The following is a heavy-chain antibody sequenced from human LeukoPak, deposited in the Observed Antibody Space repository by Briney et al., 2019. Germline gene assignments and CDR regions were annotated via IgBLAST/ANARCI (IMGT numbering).Heavy chain of an antibody. Sequence: MAGGSLRLSCAASGFTFSSYSMNWVRQAPGKGLEWVSSISSSSSYIYYADSVKGRFTISRDNAKNSLYLQMNSLRAEDTAVYYCARSIAKIAAAGTITCYFDYWGQGTLVTVSS. CDR2: ISSSSSYI. D-gene: IGHD6-13*01. J-gene: IGHJ4*02. CDR3: ARSIAKIAAAGTITCYFDY. V-gene: IGHV3-21*01. CDR1: GFTFSSYS.